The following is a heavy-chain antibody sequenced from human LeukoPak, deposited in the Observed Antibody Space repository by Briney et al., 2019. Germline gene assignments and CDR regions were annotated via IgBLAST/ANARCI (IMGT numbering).Heavy chain of an antibody. J-gene: IGHJ6*03. V-gene: IGHV4-34*01. D-gene: IGHD6-19*01. CDR3: AXXXXTLAGXXXXYQYXYYIDV. Sequence: SETLSLTCVVYGGSFSDYSWSWVRQPPGKGLEWIGEINHSGSAKYNPSLKSRVTMSIHTSNNQFSLKLTSVTAADTAVDYCAXXXXTLAGXXXXYQYXYYIDVWGKGTTVTVSS. CDR1: GGSFSDYS. CDR2: INHSGSA.